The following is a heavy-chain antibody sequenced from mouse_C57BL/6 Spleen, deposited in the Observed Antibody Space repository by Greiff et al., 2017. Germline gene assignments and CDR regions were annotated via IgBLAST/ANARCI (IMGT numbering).Heavy chain of an antibody. J-gene: IGHJ2*01. CDR2: IDPSDSYT. D-gene: IGHD4-1*01. Sequence: QVQLQQPGAELVMPGASVKLSCKASGYTFTSYWMHWVKQRPGQGLEWIGEIDPSDSYTNYNQKFKGKSTLTVDKSSSTAYMQLSSLTSEDSAVYYCARSGTGGGSYWGQGTTLTVSS. CDR1: GYTFTSYW. V-gene: IGHV1-69*01. CDR3: ARSGTGGGSY.